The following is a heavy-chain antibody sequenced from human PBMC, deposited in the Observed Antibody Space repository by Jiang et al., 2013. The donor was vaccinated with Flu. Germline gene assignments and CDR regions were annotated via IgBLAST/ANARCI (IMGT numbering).Heavy chain of an antibody. J-gene: IGHJ4*02. V-gene: IGHV4-59*01. CDR2: IYSSGTT. CDR3: ARGNTAMVGYYFDY. D-gene: IGHD5-18*01. CDR1: GGSITGYY. Sequence: GPGLVKPSETLSLTCAVSGGSITGYYWNWIRQSPGKGLEWIGYIYSSGTTKYNPSLKSRVTMSVDTSKNQFSLKLSSVTAADTAVYYCARGNTAMVGYYFDYWGQGTLVTVSS.